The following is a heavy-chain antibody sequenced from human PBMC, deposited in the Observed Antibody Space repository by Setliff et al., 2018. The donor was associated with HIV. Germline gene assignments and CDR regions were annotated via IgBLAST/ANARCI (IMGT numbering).Heavy chain of an antibody. CDR2: IYHNGST. CDR3: ARMDPRLTYNHY. CDR1: GGSISIGGYY. V-gene: IGHV4-39*01. Sequence: SETLSLTCTVSGGSISIGGYYWGWIRQHPGKGLEWIGYIYHNGSTYYNPSLKSRVTISVDTSKNQFSLNLSSLTAADTAVYYCARMDPRLTYNHYWGQGTLVTVSS. D-gene: IGHD1-1*01. J-gene: IGHJ4*02.